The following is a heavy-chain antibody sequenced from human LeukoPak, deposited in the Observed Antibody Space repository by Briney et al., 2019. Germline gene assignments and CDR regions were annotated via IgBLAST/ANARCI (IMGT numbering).Heavy chain of an antibody. Sequence: GASVKVSCKASGYTFTSYGISWVRPAPGQRLEWMGWISAYNGNTNYAQELQGRVTMTTDTSTSTAYMELRSLRSDDTAVYYCARGSGSSNYYYYYYMDVWGKGTTVTVSS. D-gene: IGHD6-6*01. CDR1: GYTFTSYG. CDR3: ARGSGSSNYYYYYYMDV. CDR2: ISAYNGNT. J-gene: IGHJ6*03. V-gene: IGHV1-18*01.